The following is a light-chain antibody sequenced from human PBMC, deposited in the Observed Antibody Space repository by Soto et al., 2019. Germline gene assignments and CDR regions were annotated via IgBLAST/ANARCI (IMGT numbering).Light chain of an antibody. CDR1: SSDVGGYNY. V-gene: IGLV2-8*01. Sequence: QSVLTQPPSASGSPGQSVTISCTGTSSDVGGYNYVSWYQQHPGKAPKLMLYEVSKRPSGVPDRFSGSKSGNTASLTVSGLQAEDEADYYCSSYAGSNNFPYVFGTGTKVTVL. J-gene: IGLJ1*01. CDR2: EVS. CDR3: SSYAGSNNFPYV.